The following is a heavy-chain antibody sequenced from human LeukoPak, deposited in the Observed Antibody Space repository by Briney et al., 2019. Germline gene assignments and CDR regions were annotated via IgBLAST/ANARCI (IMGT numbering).Heavy chain of an antibody. J-gene: IGHJ4*02. D-gene: IGHD6-19*01. CDR1: GFTFSSYS. V-gene: IGHV3-21*01. CDR2: ISSSSYI. CDR3: AGTGYSSGWFYY. Sequence: GGSLRLSCAASGFTFSSYSMNWVRQAPGKGLEWVSSISSSSYIYYADSVKGRFTISRDNAKNSLYLQMNSLRAEDTAVYYCAGTGYSSGWFYYWGQGTLVTVSS.